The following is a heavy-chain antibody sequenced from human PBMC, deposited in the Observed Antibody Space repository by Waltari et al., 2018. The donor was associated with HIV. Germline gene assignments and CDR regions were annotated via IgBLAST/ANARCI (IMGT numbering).Heavy chain of an antibody. Sequence: EVQLLESGGGLVQPGGSLRLSCAASGFTFSSSAMRWVRQAPGKGLEWVSAISGSGGSTYYADSVKGRFTISRDNSKNTLYLQMNSLRAEDTAVYYCAKVLRPHYYDSSGPIDYWGQGTLVTVSS. V-gene: IGHV3-23*01. CDR2: ISGSGGST. J-gene: IGHJ4*02. D-gene: IGHD3-22*01. CDR3: AKVLRPHYYDSSGPIDY. CDR1: GFTFSSSA.